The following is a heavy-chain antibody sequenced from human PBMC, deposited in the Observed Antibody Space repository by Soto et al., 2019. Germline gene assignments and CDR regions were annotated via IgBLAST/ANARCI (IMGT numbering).Heavy chain of an antibody. CDR1: GGSISSGENF. Sequence: LSLTCTVSGGSISSGENFWNWIRQSPGKGLEWIGYIHHSGSTYYNPSLKSRLTISVDTSKNQISLKLNSVTAADTAVYYCARDTGTYPYYFDYWGQGTLVTVS. CDR3: ARDTGTYPYYFDY. V-gene: IGHV4-30-4*01. D-gene: IGHD1-26*01. CDR2: IHHSGST. J-gene: IGHJ4*02.